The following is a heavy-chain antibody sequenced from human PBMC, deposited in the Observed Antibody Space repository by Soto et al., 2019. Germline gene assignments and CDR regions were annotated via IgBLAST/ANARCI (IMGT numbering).Heavy chain of an antibody. CDR3: ARLQYTVVTALDI. CDR2: IYHTVNT. D-gene: IGHD2-15*01. V-gene: IGHV4-59*11. CDR1: GVSIGIHF. Sequence: SETRSLTCSVSGVSIGIHFWSWIRQAPGKGPELVGYIYHTVNTNYNPALKSRVTISMVTSENQLSLQLSSVTAADTSVYYCARLQYTVVTALDIWGPGTMVTVSS. J-gene: IGHJ3*02.